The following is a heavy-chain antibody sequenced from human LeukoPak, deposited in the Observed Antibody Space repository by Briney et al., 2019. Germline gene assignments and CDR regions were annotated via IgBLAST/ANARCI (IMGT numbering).Heavy chain of an antibody. J-gene: IGHJ6*02. CDR2: MNPNSGNT. D-gene: IGHD3-16*01. V-gene: IGHV1-8*01. CDR3: ARTTFYYYGMDA. Sequence: GASVKVSCKASGYTFTSYDINWVRQATGQGLEWMGWMNPNSGNTGYAQKFQGRVTMTRNTSISTAYMELSSLRSEDTAVYYCARTTFYYYGMDAWGQGTTVTVSS. CDR1: GYTFTSYD.